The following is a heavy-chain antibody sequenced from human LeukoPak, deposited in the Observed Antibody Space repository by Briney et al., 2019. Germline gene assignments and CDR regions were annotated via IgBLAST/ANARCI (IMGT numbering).Heavy chain of an antibody. CDR3: ARSDPESLRWLARGAFDI. J-gene: IGHJ3*02. CDR2: IYYSGST. CDR1: GGSVSSGSYY. D-gene: IGHD6-19*01. Sequence: SETLSLTCTVSGGSVSSGSYYWSWIRQPPGKGLEWIGYIYYSGSTNSNPSLKSRVTISVDTSNNQFSLTLSSVTAADTAVYYCARSDPESLRWLARGAFDIWGQGTMVTVSS. V-gene: IGHV4-61*01.